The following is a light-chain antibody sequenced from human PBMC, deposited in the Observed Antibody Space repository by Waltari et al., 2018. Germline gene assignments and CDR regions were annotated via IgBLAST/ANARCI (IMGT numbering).Light chain of an antibody. V-gene: IGKV1-39*01. Sequence: IQVTQSPSSLSSPVGDRVTTTCRASQVLDNWFSWYQQKPGKAPNLLIYGASVWESGVPSRFSGSGSGTDFNLTISSLQPEDFATYFCQQSYNTPPMYTFGQGTKLELK. CDR1: QVLDNW. CDR2: GAS. CDR3: QQSYNTPPMYT. J-gene: IGKJ2*01.